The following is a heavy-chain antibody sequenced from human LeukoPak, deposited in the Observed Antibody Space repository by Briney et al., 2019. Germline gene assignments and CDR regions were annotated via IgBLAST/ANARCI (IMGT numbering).Heavy chain of an antibody. CDR3: ARDRRYYDSSGYIRGFDY. D-gene: IGHD3-22*01. J-gene: IGHJ4*02. Sequence: GSLRLSCAASGFTFSSYEMNWVRQPPGKGLEWIGEIYHSGSTNYNPSLKSRVTISVDKSKNQFSLKLSSVTAADTAVYYCARDRRYYDSSGYIRGFDYWGQGTLVTVSS. V-gene: IGHV4-4*02. CDR1: GFTFSSYEM. CDR2: IYHSGST.